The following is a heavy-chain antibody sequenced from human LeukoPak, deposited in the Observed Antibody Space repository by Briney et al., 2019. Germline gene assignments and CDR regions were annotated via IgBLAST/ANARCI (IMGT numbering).Heavy chain of an antibody. CDR1: GGSISSGGYS. V-gene: IGHV4-30-2*01. Sequence: SETLSLTCAVSGGSISSGGYSWSWIRQPPGKGLEWIGYIYHSGSTYYNPSLKGRVTISVDRSKNQFSLKLSSVTAADTAVYYCARGPGYSSSWYDYWGQGTLVTVSS. CDR2: IYHSGST. D-gene: IGHD6-13*01. CDR3: ARGPGYSSSWYDY. J-gene: IGHJ4*02.